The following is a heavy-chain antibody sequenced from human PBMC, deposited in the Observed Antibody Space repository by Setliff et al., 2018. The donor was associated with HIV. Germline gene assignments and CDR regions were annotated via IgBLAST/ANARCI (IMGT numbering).Heavy chain of an antibody. CDR1: GFTFGDYA. CDR2: IRSKAYGGTT. V-gene: IGHV3-49*04. D-gene: IGHD6-19*01. Sequence: GGSLRLSCTASGFTFGDYAMSWVRQAPGKGLEWVGFIRSKAYGGTTEYAASVKDRFTVSRDDSKSIAYLQINSLKTEDTAVYYCTTEVFRQWLVGDYWGQGTLVTVSS. CDR3: TTEVFRQWLVGDY. J-gene: IGHJ4*02.